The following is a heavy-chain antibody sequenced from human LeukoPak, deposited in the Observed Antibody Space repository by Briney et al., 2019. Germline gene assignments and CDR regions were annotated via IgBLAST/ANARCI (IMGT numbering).Heavy chain of an antibody. J-gene: IGHJ4*02. CDR1: GFTFTSHG. V-gene: IGHV3-30-3*01. CDR3: ARDLSGSYSVDY. CDR2: ISYDGSKK. D-gene: IGHD3-10*01. Sequence: VGSLRLSCAASGFTFTSHGMHWVRQAPGKGLEWAAVISYDGSKKDYADSLKGRFTISRDSSKNTVYLQMNSLRTEDTAFYYCARDLSGSYSVDYWGQGTLVTVSS.